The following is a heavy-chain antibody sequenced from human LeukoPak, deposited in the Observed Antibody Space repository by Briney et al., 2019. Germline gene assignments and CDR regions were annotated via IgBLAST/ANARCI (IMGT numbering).Heavy chain of an antibody. CDR1: GGSISSVDYY. Sequence: SETLSLTCTVSGGSISSVDYYVSWIRQHPGRNLEWIGYIFHSGRIDYNPSLKSRVTISADMPQNQFSLKVTSVTAADTAVYYWAWGNVPGWFDRWGQGTLVIVS. V-gene: IGHV4-31*03. CDR2: IFHSGRI. D-gene: IGHD3-10*02. CDR3: AWGNVPGWFDR. J-gene: IGHJ5*02.